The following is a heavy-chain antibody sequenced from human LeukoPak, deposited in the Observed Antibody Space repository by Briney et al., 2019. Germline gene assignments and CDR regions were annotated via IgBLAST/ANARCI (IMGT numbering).Heavy chain of an antibody. D-gene: IGHD5-24*01. CDR3: ARDRRDGYNFRFDY. V-gene: IGHV4-59*01. CDR2: IYYSGST. J-gene: IGHJ4*02. Sequence: SETLSLTCTVSVGSISSYYWSWIRQPPGKGLEWIGYIYYSGSTNYNPSLKSRVTISVDTSKNQFSLKLSSVTAADTAVYYCARDRRDGYNFRFDYWGQGTLVTVSS. CDR1: VGSISSYY.